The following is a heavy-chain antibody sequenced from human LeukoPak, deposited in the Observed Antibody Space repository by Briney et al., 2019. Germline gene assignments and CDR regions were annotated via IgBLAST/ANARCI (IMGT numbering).Heavy chain of an antibody. CDR3: ARTSGPPEPFFDY. Sequence: GRSLRLSCAASGFTFSSYGMHCVRQAPGKGLEWVAVIWYDGSNKYYADSVKGRFTISRENSKNTLYLQMNSLRAEDTAVYYCARTSGPPEPFFDYWGQGTLVTVSS. D-gene: IGHD3-10*01. CDR1: GFTFSSYG. CDR2: IWYDGSNK. V-gene: IGHV3-33*01. J-gene: IGHJ4*02.